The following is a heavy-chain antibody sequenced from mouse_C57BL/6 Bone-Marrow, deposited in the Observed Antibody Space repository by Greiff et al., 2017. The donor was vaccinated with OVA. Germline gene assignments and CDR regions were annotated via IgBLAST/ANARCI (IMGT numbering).Heavy chain of an antibody. CDR2: ISNGGGST. CDR3: ARPRTGTDYYAMDY. D-gene: IGHD4-1*01. J-gene: IGHJ4*01. Sequence: EVKLMESGGGLVQPGGSLKLSCAASGFTFSDYYMYWVRQTPEKRLEWVAYISNGGGSTYYPDTVKGRFTISRDNAKNTLYLQMSRLKSEDTAMYYCARPRTGTDYYAMDYWGQGTSVTVSS. V-gene: IGHV5-12*01. CDR1: GFTFSDYY.